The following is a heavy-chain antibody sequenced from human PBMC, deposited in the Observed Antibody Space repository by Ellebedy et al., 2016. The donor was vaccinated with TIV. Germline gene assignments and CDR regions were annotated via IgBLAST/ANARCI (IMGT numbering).Heavy chain of an antibody. CDR2: INPNSGGT. J-gene: IGHJ6*02. CDR1: GYTFTGYY. CDR3: ARKPAALYYYYYGMDV. V-gene: IGHV1-2*02. D-gene: IGHD2-2*01. Sequence: AASVKVSCKASGYTFTGYYMHWVRQAPGQGLEWMGWINPNSGGTNYAQKFQGRVTMTRDTSISTAYMELSRLRSDDTAVYYCARKPAALYYYYYGMDVWGQGTTVTVSS.